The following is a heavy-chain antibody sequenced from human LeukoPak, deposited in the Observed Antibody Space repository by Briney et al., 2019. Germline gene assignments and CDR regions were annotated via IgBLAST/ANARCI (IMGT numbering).Heavy chain of an antibody. V-gene: IGHV3-30*03. J-gene: IGHJ4*02. Sequence: GGSLRLSCAASGFTFSSYGMHWVRQAPDKGLEWVAVISYDGSNKYYADSVKGRFTISRDNSKNTLYLQMNSLRAEDTAVYYCAAYHPPDYWGQGTLVTVSS. CDR2: ISYDGSNK. D-gene: IGHD2-2*01. CDR3: AAYHPPDY. CDR1: GFTFSSYG.